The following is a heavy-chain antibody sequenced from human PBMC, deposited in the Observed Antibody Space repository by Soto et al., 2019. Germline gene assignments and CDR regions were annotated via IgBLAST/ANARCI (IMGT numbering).Heavy chain of an antibody. CDR3: AKSGSYYNPYYYYGMDV. D-gene: IGHD3-10*01. Sequence: QLQLQKSGSGLVKPSQTLSLTCAVSGGSISSGGYSWSWIRQPPGKGLEWIGYIYHSGSTYYNPSLKSRVTISVDRSKNQFSLKLSSVTAADTAVYYCAKSGSYYNPYYYYGMDVWGQGTTVTVSS. J-gene: IGHJ6*02. CDR1: GGSISSGGYS. CDR2: IYHSGST. V-gene: IGHV4-30-2*01.